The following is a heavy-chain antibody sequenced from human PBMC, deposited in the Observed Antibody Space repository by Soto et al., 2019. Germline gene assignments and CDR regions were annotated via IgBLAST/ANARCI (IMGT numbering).Heavy chain of an antibody. V-gene: IGHV1-8*01. CDR1: GYTFTSYD. CDR2: MNPDSGNT. CDR3: ARWPDGHYSYGMDV. J-gene: IGHJ6*02. Sequence: QVQLVQSGAEVKKPGASVKVSCKASGYTFTSYDINWVRQATGQGLEWMGWMNPDSGNTGYALKFQGRVTMTRNTSISTAYMELSSLRSEDPAVYYCARWPDGHYSYGMDVWGQGTTVTVSS.